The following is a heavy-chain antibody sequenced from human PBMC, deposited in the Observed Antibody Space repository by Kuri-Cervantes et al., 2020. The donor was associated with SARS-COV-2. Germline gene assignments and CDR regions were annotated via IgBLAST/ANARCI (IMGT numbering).Heavy chain of an antibody. CDR1: GFTFSSYW. Sequence: GESLKTSCAASGFTFSSYWMHWVRQAPGKGLVWVSRINSDGSSTSYADSVKGRFTISRDNAKNTLYLQMNSLRAEDTAVYYCARDPVTPGYYYYGMDVWGQGTTVTVSS. V-gene: IGHV3-74*01. CDR3: ARDPVTPGYYYYGMDV. J-gene: IGHJ6*02. D-gene: IGHD4-23*01. CDR2: INSDGSST.